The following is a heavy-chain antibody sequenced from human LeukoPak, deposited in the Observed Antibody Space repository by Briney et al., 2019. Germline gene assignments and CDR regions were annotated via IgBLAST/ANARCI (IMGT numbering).Heavy chain of an antibody. CDR2: ISAYNGNT. CDR1: GYTFTNYG. D-gene: IGHD3-22*01. J-gene: IGHJ4*02. CDR3: ARDLTSYYYDSSGYVDY. V-gene: IGHV1-18*01. Sequence: ASVKVSCKASGYTFTNYGISWVRQAPGQGLEWMGWISAYNGNTTYAQKLQGRVTMTTDTTTSTAYMELRSMRSDDTAVYYCARDLTSYYYDSSGYVDYWGQGTLVTVSS.